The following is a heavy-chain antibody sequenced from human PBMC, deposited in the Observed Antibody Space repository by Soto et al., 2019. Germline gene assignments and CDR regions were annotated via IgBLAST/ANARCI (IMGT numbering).Heavy chain of an antibody. CDR1: GYTFTGYY. CDR3: ASGGSIAVAGTWGY. Sequence: QVQLVQSGAEVKKPGASVKVSCKASGYTFTGYYMHWVRQAPGQGLEWMGWINPNSGGTNYAQKIQGRVTMTRDTSISTAYMELSRLRSDDTAVYYCASGGSIAVAGTWGYWGQGTLVTVSS. J-gene: IGHJ4*02. D-gene: IGHD6-19*01. CDR2: INPNSGGT. V-gene: IGHV1-2*02.